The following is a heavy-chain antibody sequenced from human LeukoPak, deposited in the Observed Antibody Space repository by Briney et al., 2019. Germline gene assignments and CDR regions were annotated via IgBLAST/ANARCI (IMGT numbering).Heavy chain of an antibody. Sequence: RGSLRLSCVASGFTPSSYWMSWVRHAPGGGLECEANIKEAGSEQYYVDSVKGRFTISRDNAKMSLDLQMNNVRAEDTAVYFCARKHGGSFDYWGQGTLVTVSS. CDR3: ARKHGGSFDY. J-gene: IGHJ4*02. V-gene: IGHV3-7*01. CDR1: GFTPSSYW. D-gene: IGHD4-23*01. CDR2: IKEAGSEQ.